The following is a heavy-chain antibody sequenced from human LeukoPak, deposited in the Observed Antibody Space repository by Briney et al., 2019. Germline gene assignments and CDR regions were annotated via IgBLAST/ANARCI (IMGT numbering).Heavy chain of an antibody. J-gene: IGHJ5*02. CDR1: RFTVSSNY. D-gene: IGHD3-9*01. CDR3: ARDAYDNTESVRWFDP. CDR2: LYRAGDT. V-gene: IGHV3-66*01. Sequence: PGGSLTLSCAAFRFTVSSNYMSCVRQPPGKGLEWVAVLYRAGDTYYADSVKGRFTISRDDSKNTLYLQMNTVRVEDTAVYYCARDAYDNTESVRWFDPWGQGTLVTVSS.